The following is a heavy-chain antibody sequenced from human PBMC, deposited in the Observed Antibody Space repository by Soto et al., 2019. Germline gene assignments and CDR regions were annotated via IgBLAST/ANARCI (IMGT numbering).Heavy chain of an antibody. V-gene: IGHV3-7*01. D-gene: IGHD3-22*01. J-gene: IGHJ4*02. Sequence: GGSLRLSCAASGFTFSSYWMSWVRQAPGKGLEWVANIKQDGSEKYYVDSVKGRFTISRDNAKNSLYLQMNSLRAEDTAVYYCARTLYYDSSGYYYTPLFDYWGQGTPVTVSS. CDR1: GFTFSSYW. CDR3: ARTLYYDSSGYYYTPLFDY. CDR2: IKQDGSEK.